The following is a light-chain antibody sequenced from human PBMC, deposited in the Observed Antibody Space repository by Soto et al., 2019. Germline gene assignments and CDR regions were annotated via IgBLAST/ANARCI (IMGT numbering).Light chain of an antibody. J-gene: IGLJ1*01. Sequence: SALTQPPSASGSPGQSVTISCTGTSSDVGGYNYVSWYQQHPGKAPKLMIYEVTKRPSGVPDRFAGSKSGNTASLTVSGLQAEDEADYYCSSYAGSNSYVFGTGTKLTVI. CDR3: SSYAGSNSYV. CDR1: SSDVGGYNY. CDR2: EVT. V-gene: IGLV2-8*01.